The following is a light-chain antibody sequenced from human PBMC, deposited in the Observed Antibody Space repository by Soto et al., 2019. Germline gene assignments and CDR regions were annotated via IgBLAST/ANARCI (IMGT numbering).Light chain of an antibody. CDR1: QSISSW. CDR2: HAS. J-gene: IGKJ1*01. CDR3: QQYSSYST. Sequence: DIQMIQFPSALSASIGDRVTITCRASQSISSWLAWYQQKPGKAPKLLIYHASSLESGVPSRFSGSGSGTEFTLTISSLQPDDFAAYYCQQYSSYSTFGQGTKVDIK. V-gene: IGKV1-5*01.